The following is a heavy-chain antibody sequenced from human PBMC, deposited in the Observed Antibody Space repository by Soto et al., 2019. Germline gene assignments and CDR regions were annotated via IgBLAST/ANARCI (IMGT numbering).Heavy chain of an antibody. V-gene: IGHV3-30*18. CDR2: ISSDGNNK. J-gene: IGHJ5*02. CDR1: GFTFDSYG. Sequence: QVQLVESGGGVVQPGRSLRLSCAASGFTFDSYGMHWVRQAPGKGLEWVAVISSDGNNKYYADTVKGRFSTYRDNFNNILYLQMSSLRVEDTAVYYCVKDLLHNTVTTCGSWGQGTLVTVSS. D-gene: IGHD4-17*01. CDR3: VKDLLHNTVTTCGS.